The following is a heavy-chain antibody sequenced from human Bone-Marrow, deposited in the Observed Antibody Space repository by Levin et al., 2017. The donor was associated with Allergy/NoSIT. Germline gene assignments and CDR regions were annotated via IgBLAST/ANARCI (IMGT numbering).Heavy chain of an antibody. V-gene: IGHV1-18*01. CDR1: GYTFTSFG. Sequence: ASVKVSCKASGYTFTSFGLSWVRQAPGQGLEWMGWIGGYTGKTKYAQKFQGRVSMTTDTSANTAYLELRSLRSDDTAIYYCGGTFGGRKAYHMDIWGQGTTVTISS. CDR2: IGGYTGKT. J-gene: IGHJ6*02. CDR3: GGTFGGRKAYHMDI. D-gene: IGHD3-16*01.